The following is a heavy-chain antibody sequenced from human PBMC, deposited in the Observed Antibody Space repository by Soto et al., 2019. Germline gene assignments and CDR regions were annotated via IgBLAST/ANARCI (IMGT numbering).Heavy chain of an antibody. J-gene: IGHJ6*02. CDR2: IIPIFGTA. CDR3: ARDRGAYQLLDENYYYGMDV. CDR1: GGTFSSYA. V-gene: IGHV1-69*01. Sequence: QVQLVQSGAEVKKPGSSVKVSCKASGGTFSSYAISWVRQAPGQGLEWMGGIIPIFGTANYAQKFQGRVPITADESTSTAYMERSSLRSEDTAVYYCARDRGAYQLLDENYYYGMDVWGQGTTVTVS. D-gene: IGHD2-2*01.